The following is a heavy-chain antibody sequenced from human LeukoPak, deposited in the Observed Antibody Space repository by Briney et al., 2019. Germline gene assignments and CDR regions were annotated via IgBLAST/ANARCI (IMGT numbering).Heavy chain of an antibody. Sequence: SETLSLTRTVPGVSISSHYWRWVRQPPGKGLEWIGNIYDSESTHYKSSLKSRVTISVDTSKNQFSLRLRSVTAADTAVYYCARVLQNYYYLDVWGKGTTVTVSS. J-gene: IGHJ6*03. CDR1: GVSISSHY. V-gene: IGHV4-59*11. CDR3: ARVLQNYYYLDV. CDR2: IYDSEST. D-gene: IGHD3-3*01.